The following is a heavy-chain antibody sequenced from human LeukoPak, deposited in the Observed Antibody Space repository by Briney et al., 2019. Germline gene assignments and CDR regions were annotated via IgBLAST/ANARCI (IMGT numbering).Heavy chain of an antibody. CDR1: GFTFSSYW. V-gene: IGHV3-74*01. CDR2: TNSDGSTT. Sequence: GGSLRLSCAASGFTFSSYWMHWVRQAPGKGLVWASRTNSDGSTTIYADSVKGRFTMSRDNAKNMLHLQMNSLRAEDTAVYYCARDKSMGYGMDVWGQGTTVTVSS. CDR3: ARDKSMGYGMDV. J-gene: IGHJ6*02. D-gene: IGHD6-6*01.